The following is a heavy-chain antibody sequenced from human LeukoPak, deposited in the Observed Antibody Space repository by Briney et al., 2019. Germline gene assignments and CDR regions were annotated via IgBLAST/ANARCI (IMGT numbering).Heavy chain of an antibody. J-gene: IGHJ5*02. V-gene: IGHV4-34*01. CDR1: GGSFSGYD. CDR2: INHSGST. Sequence: SETLSLTCAVYGGSFSGYDWSWIRQPPGKGLEWIGEINHSGSTNYNPSLKSRVTISVDTSKNQFSLKLSSVTAADTAVYYCARARRVAPIGPWGPGTLVTVSS. D-gene: IGHD3-10*01. CDR3: ARARRVAPIGP.